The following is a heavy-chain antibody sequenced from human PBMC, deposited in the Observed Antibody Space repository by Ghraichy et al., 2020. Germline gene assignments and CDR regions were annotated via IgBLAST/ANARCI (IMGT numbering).Heavy chain of an antibody. D-gene: IGHD3/OR15-3a*01. V-gene: IGHV1-2*02. CDR3: ARYDFWTGPDY. J-gene: IGHJ4*02. Sequence: ASVKVSCKASGSTFTAYYIHWVRQAPGQGLEWMGWINSNSGSTDYAQKFQGRVSMTRDTSITTAYLEISRLTSDDTAVYFCARYDFWTGPDYWGQGTLVTVSS. CDR1: GSTFTAYY. CDR2: INSNSGST.